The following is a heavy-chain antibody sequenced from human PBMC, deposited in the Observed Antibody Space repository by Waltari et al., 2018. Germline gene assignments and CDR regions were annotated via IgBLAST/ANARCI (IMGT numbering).Heavy chain of an antibody. J-gene: IGHJ4*02. D-gene: IGHD3-22*01. CDR3: ARGYYYDSSGYYSSLDY. V-gene: IGHV1-69*04. CDR2: IIPILGIA. Sequence: QVQLVQSGAEVKKPGSSVKVSCKASGGTFSSYAISWVRQAPGKGLEWMGGIIPILGIANDAKMFQGRFTITADESTSTAYMELSSLRSEDTAVYYCARGYYYDSSGYYSSLDYWGQGTLVTVSS. CDR1: GGTFSSYA.